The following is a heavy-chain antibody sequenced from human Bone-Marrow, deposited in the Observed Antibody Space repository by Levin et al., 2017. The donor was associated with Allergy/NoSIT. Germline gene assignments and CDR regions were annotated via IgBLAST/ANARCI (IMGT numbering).Heavy chain of an antibody. CDR2: IYPRDSDT. J-gene: IGHJ4*02. V-gene: IGHV5-51*01. D-gene: IGHD4-17*01. Sequence: GESLKISCKGSGYSFTTYWIAWVRQMPGKGLDWMGIIYPRDSDTRYSPSFQGQVTISADKSISTAYVQWSSLRASDAAIYYCARIREATVTTTLDYWGQGTLVTGSS. CDR1: GYSFTTYW. CDR3: ARIREATVTTTLDY.